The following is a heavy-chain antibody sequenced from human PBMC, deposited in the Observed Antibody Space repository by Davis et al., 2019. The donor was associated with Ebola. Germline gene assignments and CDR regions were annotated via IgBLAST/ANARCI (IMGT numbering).Heavy chain of an antibody. CDR1: GFTIRSDA. CDR2: FGSSGII. Sequence: PGGSLRLSCAASGFTIRSDAMMWVRQAPGKGLEWVSGFGSSGIIHYTDSVRGRFTVSRDNTKNMLFLQMDGLKVEDTAMYYCAKDVFRCSSGCPGYFDLWGRGILVTVSS. D-gene: IGHD6-19*01. CDR3: AKDVFRCSSGCPGYFDL. V-gene: IGHV3-23*01. J-gene: IGHJ2*01.